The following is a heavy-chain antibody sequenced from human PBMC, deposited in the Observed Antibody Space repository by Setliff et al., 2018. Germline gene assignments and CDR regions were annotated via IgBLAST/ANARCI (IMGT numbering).Heavy chain of an antibody. CDR1: GFTFDVSG. J-gene: IGHJ4*02. Sequence: GSLRLSCGTSGFTFDVSGMSWVRQAPGKGLEWVSIISASGDTTYYADSVKGRFTISRDNSKNTLYLQMNSLRAEDTAVYYCCSGSYLFVYWGQGSLVTVSS. CDR2: ISASGDTT. V-gene: IGHV3-23*01. CDR3: CSGSYLFVY. D-gene: IGHD1-26*01.